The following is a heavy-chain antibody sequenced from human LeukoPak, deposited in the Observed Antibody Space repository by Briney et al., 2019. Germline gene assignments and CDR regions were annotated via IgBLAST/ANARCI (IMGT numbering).Heavy chain of an antibody. J-gene: IGHJ4*02. CDR2: IYHSGST. V-gene: IGHV4-38-2*02. D-gene: IGHD3-3*01. Sequence: SETLSLTCTVSGYSISSGYYWGWIRQPPGKGLEWIGSIYHSGSTYYNPSLKSRVTMSVDTSKNQFSLKLSSVTAADTAVYYCARENGLEWLLYGYFDYWGQGTLVTVSS. CDR1: GYSISSGYY. CDR3: ARENGLEWLLYGYFDY.